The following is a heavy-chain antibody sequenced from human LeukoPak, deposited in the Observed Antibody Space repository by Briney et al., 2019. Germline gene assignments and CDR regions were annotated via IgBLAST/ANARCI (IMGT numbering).Heavy chain of an antibody. Sequence: ASVKVSCKASGYTFTGYYMHWVRQAPGQGLEWMGWINPNSGGTNYAQKFQGRVTMTRDTSISTAYMELSRLRSDDTAVYYCARTTQLNAYGSGRYEAFDIWGQGTMVTVSS. V-gene: IGHV1-2*02. CDR1: GYTFTGYY. J-gene: IGHJ3*02. CDR3: ARTTQLNAYGSGRYEAFDI. CDR2: INPNSGGT. D-gene: IGHD3-10*01.